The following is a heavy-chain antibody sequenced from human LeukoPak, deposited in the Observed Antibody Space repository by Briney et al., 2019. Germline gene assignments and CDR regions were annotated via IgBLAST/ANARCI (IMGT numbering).Heavy chain of an antibody. J-gene: IGHJ4*02. CDR2: IYHNDDK. CDR3: AHRPPSSSGGLFDF. Sequence: SGPTLVKPTQTLTLTCTFSGFSLSTGGVGVGWIRRPPGKALEWPALIYHNDDKHYSPSLKSRVTITKETSKNQVVLTMTNMDPVDTATYYCAHRPPSSSGGLFDFWGQGTLVTVSS. D-gene: IGHD2-15*01. V-gene: IGHV2-5*01. CDR1: GFSLSTGGVG.